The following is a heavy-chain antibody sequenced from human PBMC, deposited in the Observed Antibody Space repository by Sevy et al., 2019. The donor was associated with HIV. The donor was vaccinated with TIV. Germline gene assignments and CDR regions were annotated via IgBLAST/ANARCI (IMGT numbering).Heavy chain of an antibody. J-gene: IGHJ4*02. CDR3: VRDDRDSYFDY. Sequence: ASVKVSCKASGYTFTGYYMHWVRQAPGQGLEWMGWINPDGGGPNYAPKFQGRVTLTRDTSISTAYMELSRLKSYDTAVYYCVRDDRDSYFDYWGQGTLVTVSS. CDR2: INPDGGGP. D-gene: IGHD3-22*01. V-gene: IGHV1-2*02. CDR1: GYTFTGYY.